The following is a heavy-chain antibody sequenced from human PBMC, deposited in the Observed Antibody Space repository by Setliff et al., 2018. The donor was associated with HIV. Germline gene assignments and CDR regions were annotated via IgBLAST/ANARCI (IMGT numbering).Heavy chain of an antibody. V-gene: IGHV1-69*05. CDR3: ARVPNQELYFYGMDV. CDR2: IIPIFGSI. J-gene: IGHJ6*02. Sequence: GASVKVSCKASGGTFSNYAISWVRQAPGQGLEWMGGIIPIFGSINYAQKFQGRVTITTDESTSTAYMALSSLRSEDTAVYYCARVPNQELYFYGMDVWGQGTTVTVSS. D-gene: IGHD1-7*01. CDR1: GGTFSNYA.